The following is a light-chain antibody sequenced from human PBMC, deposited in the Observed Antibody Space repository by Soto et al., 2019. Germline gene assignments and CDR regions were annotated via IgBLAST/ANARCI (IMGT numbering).Light chain of an antibody. Sequence: AIQLTQSPSSLSASVGDRVTITCRASQAISRALAWYQQKPGKPPQLLIHDASTLESGVPSRFSGSGSGTDLTLTISSLQPEDFETYYCQQFNDYPITFGQGTRLEIK. CDR2: DAS. CDR3: QQFNDYPIT. CDR1: QAISRA. V-gene: IGKV1D-13*01. J-gene: IGKJ5*01.